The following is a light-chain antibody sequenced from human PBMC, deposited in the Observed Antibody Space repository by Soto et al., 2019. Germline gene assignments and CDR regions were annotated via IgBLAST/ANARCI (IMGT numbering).Light chain of an antibody. CDR2: DAS. Sequence: TALTQSPCTISMSPGERTTLSCRASQSVNKYLAWYRQKPGPPPRLLIYDASYRATGIPDRFSGSGSGTDFTPTISSLEPEDFAIDYCQQRSNWITFGQGTRLEIK. CDR1: QSVNKY. CDR3: QQRSNWIT. V-gene: IGKV3-11*01. J-gene: IGKJ5*01.